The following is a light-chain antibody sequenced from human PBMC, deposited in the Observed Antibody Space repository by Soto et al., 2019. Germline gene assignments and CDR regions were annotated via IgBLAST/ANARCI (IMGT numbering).Light chain of an antibody. J-gene: IGKJ1*01. Sequence: EIVLKHSQGTLSLSPCETATLSFSASQSLTSIYLDRYQPKPGQAPRLLIYGASTRATGIPARFSGSGSGTEFTLTISSLQSEDFAVYYCQQYNNWPLTFGQGTKV. CDR2: GAS. CDR1: QSLTSIY. V-gene: IGKV3-15*01. CDR3: QQYNNWPLT.